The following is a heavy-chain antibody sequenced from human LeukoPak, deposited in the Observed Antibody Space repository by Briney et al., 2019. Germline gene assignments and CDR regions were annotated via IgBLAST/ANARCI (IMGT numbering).Heavy chain of an antibody. Sequence: PSETLSLTCAVYGGSFSGYYWNWIRQPPGRGLEWIGEINHSGTTNYNPSLKSRVTISIDTSKNQFSLKLSSVTSADTAVYYCATRPTSPYYYYYMDVWAKGTTVTVSS. V-gene: IGHV4-34*01. CDR2: INHSGTT. J-gene: IGHJ6*03. CDR3: ATRPTSPYYYYYMDV. D-gene: IGHD1-1*01. CDR1: GGSFSGYY.